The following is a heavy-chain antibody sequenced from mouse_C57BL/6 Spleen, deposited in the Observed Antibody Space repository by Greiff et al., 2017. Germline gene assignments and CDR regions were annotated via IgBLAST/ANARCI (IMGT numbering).Heavy chain of an antibody. CDR2: IYPRSGNT. CDR1: GYTFTSYG. CDR3: ARDYSNWYFDV. J-gene: IGHJ1*03. V-gene: IGHV1-81*01. D-gene: IGHD2-5*01. Sequence: VQLQQSGAELARPGASVKLSCKASGYTFTSYGISWVKQRTGQGLEWIGEIYPRSGNTYYNEKFKGKATLTADKSSSTAYMGLRSLTSEDSAVYFCARDYSNWYFDVWGTGTTVTVSS.